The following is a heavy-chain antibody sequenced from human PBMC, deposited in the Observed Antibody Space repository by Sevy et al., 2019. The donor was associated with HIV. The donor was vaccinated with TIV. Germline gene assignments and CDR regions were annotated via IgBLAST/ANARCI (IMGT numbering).Heavy chain of an antibody. V-gene: IGHV1-2*02. CDR1: GYTFTGYY. CDR2: INPNSGGT. Sequence: ASVKVSCKASGYTFTGYYMHWVRQAPGQGLEWMGWINPNSGGTNYAQKFQGRVTMTRGTSISTAYMELSRLRSDDTAVYYCARGLWNDYGGKPGYWGQGTLVTVSS. CDR3: ARGLWNDYGGKPGY. D-gene: IGHD4-17*01. J-gene: IGHJ4*02.